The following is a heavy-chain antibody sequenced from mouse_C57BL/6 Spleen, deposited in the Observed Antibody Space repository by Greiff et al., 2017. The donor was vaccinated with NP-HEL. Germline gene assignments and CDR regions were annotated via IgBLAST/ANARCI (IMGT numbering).Heavy chain of an antibody. CDR3: ARGPYYYGSSYGYFDY. V-gene: IGHV14-3*01. CDR2: IDPANGNT. D-gene: IGHD1-1*01. J-gene: IGHJ2*01. Sequence: EVQRVESVAELVRPGASVKLSCTASGFNIKNTYMHWVKQRPEQGLEWIGRIDPANGNTKYAPKFQGKATITADTSSNTAYLQLSSLTSEDTAIYYCARGPYYYGSSYGYFDYWGQGTTLTVSS. CDR1: GFNIKNTY.